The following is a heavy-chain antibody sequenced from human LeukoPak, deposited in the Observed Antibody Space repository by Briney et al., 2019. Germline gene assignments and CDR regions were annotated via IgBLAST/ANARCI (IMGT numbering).Heavy chain of an antibody. CDR3: ARSSYDYVWGTGYAFDI. Sequence: ASVKVSCKASGYTFTDYYMHCVRQAPGQGLEWMGRINPNSGGANYAQTFRGRVTMTRDTSISTAYMELSRLRSDDTAVYYCARSSYDYVWGTGYAFDIWGQGTMVTVSS. D-gene: IGHD3-16*01. CDR2: INPNSGGA. J-gene: IGHJ3*02. CDR1: GYTFTDYY. V-gene: IGHV1-2*06.